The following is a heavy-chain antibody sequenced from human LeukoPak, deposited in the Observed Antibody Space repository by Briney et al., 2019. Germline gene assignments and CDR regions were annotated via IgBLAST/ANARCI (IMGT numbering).Heavy chain of an antibody. CDR1: GDSVSSKSVS. J-gene: IGHJ4*02. V-gene: IGHV6-1*01. D-gene: IGHD7-27*01. Sequence: SQTLSLTCAISGDSVSSKSVSWSWIRQSPSGGLEFLGRTRYRSTWMTFYSLSVQSRMTINADTSRNHVSLRLNSVTPEDTALYYCVRDFNWGFDYWVQGTLVTVSS. CDR2: TRYRSTWMT. CDR3: VRDFNWGFDY.